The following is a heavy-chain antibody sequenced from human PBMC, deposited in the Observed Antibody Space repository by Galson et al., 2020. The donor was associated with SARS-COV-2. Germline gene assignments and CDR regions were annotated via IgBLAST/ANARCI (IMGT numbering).Heavy chain of an antibody. CDR2: IYTSGST. CDR1: GGSISSGSYY. D-gene: IGHD4-17*01. V-gene: IGHV4-61*09. Sequence: SETLSLTCTVSGGSISSGSYYWSWIRQPAGKGLEWIVHIYTSGSTNYNPSLKSRVTISVDTSKNQFSLKLSSVTAADTAVYYCARGTYGDYWGWFDPWGQGTLVTVSS. CDR3: ARGTYGDYWGWFDP. J-gene: IGHJ5*02.